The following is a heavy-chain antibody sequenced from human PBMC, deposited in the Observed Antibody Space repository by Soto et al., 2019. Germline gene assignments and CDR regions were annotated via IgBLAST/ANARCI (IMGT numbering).Heavy chain of an antibody. CDR3: ARKGMDYYGLDV. J-gene: IGHJ6*02. V-gene: IGHV1-18*04. Sequence: ASVKVSCKASGYTFTSYGISWVRQAPGQGLEWMGWISANSGNTNYAQKLQGRVTMTRDTSTSTAYMELSSLRSDDTAVYYCARKGMDYYGLDVWGQGTTVTLSS. CDR1: GYTFTSYG. CDR2: ISANSGNT.